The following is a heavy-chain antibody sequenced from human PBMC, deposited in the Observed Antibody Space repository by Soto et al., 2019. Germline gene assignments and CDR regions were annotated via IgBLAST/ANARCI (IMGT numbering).Heavy chain of an antibody. Sequence: QVQLQESGSGLVKPSQTLVLTCTVSGDSISRDGSSWSWLRQPPGKGLEWIGYIYHSGATYYNPSLKSRVTTSVDTSKNQFSLSLASVTAAETAVYYCAREMSYYFDSWGHGTLVTVSS. CDR2: IYHSGAT. CDR1: GDSISRDGSS. J-gene: IGHJ4*01. CDR3: AREMSYYFDS. V-gene: IGHV4-30-2*01.